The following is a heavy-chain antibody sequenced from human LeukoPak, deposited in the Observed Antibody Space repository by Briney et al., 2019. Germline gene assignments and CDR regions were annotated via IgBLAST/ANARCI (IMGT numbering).Heavy chain of an antibody. CDR2: ISYDGSNK. J-gene: IGHJ5*02. D-gene: IGHD3-9*01. Sequence: GGSLRLSCAASGFTFSTYAMHWVRQAPGKGLEWVAIISYDGSNKYYADSVKGRFTVSRDNSKNTLYLQMNSLRAEDTAVYYCARGVGAYDILTGLGFDPWGQGTLVTVSS. CDR1: GFTFSTYA. CDR3: ARGVGAYDILTGLGFDP. V-gene: IGHV3-30-3*01.